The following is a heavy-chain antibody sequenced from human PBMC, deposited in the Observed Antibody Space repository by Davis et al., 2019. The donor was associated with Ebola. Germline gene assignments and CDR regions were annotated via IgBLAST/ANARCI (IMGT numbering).Heavy chain of an antibody. Sequence: AASVKVSCKASGYTFTSYGISWVRQAPGQGLERMGWISAYNGNTNYAQKFQGWVTMTRDTSISTAYMELSRLGSDDTALYYCARDPGYCSSTSCYGYGMDVWGQGTTVTVSS. D-gene: IGHD2-2*01. V-gene: IGHV1-18*01. CDR1: GYTFTSYG. CDR2: ISAYNGNT. CDR3: ARDPGYCSSTSCYGYGMDV. J-gene: IGHJ6*02.